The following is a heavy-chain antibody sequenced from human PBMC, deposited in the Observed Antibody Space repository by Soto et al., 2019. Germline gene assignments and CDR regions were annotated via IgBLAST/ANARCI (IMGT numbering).Heavy chain of an antibody. CDR1: GFTFSSYA. D-gene: IGHD2-15*01. J-gene: IGHJ4*02. Sequence: VQLVESGGGLVQPGGSLRLSCAASGFTFSSYAMHWVRQAPGKGLEYVSAISSNGGSTYYANSVKGRFTISRDNSKNTLYLQMGSLRAEDMAVYYCASNSRYCSGGSCQPGYFDYWGQGTLVTVSS. CDR2: ISSNGGST. V-gene: IGHV3-64*01. CDR3: ASNSRYCSGGSCQPGYFDY.